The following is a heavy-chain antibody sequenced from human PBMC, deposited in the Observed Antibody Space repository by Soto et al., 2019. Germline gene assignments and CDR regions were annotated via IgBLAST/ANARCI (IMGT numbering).Heavy chain of an antibody. CDR1: GFTFSSYG. D-gene: IGHD3-3*02. V-gene: IGHV3-30*18. CDR3: AKDSGCNSEHLDY. CDR2: ISYDGSNK. J-gene: IGHJ4*02. Sequence: QVQLVESGGGVVQPGRSLRLSCAASGFTFSSYGMHWVRQAPGKGLEWVAVISYDGSNKYYADSVKGRFTISRDNSKNTLYLQMNSLRAEDTAVYYCAKDSGCNSEHLDYWGQGTLVTVSS.